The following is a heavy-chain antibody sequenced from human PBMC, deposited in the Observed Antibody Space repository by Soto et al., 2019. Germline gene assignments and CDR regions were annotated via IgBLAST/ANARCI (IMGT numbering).Heavy chain of an antibody. D-gene: IGHD3-22*01. CDR2: VSNDGIRK. CDR3: ARWVGGSMYDNSGKYDS. Sequence: QVQLVESGGGVVQPGRSLRLTCAASGFIFSGSGMHWVHQAPGKGLEWVALVSNDGIRKYYGDSVKGRFTISRDNAENTVNLQMNSLRAEDTAVYYCARWVGGSMYDNSGKYDSWGQGTLVTVSS. V-gene: IGHV3-30*03. CDR1: GFIFSGSG. J-gene: IGHJ5*01.